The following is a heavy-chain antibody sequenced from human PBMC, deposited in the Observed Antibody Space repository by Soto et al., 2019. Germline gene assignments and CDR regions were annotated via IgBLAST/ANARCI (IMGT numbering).Heavy chain of an antibody. Sequence: GASVKVSCKASGYTFTSYAMHWVRQAPGQRLEWMGWINAGNGNTKYSQKFQGRVTITRDTSASTAYMELSSLRSEDTAVYYCARSMYSGYDYVFSPVLDYWGQGTLVTVSS. J-gene: IGHJ4*02. CDR3: ARSMYSGYDYVFSPVLDY. V-gene: IGHV1-3*01. CDR2: INAGNGNT. D-gene: IGHD5-12*01. CDR1: GYTFTSYA.